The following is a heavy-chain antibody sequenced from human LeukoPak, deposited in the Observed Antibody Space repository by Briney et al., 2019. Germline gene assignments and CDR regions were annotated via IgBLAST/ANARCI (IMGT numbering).Heavy chain of an antibody. CDR3: AEGKTCTNGVCYTSGWFDP. J-gene: IGHJ5*02. D-gene: IGHD2-8*01. V-gene: IGHV1-8*01. CDR2: MNPNSCNT. Sequence: ASVKVSCKASGYTFTSYDINWVRQATGQGLEWMGWMNPNSCNTGYAQKFQGRVTMTRNISISTAYMKLRSLRSEDTAVYYCAEGKTCTNGVCYTSGWFDPWGQGTLVTVSS. CDR1: GYTFTSYD.